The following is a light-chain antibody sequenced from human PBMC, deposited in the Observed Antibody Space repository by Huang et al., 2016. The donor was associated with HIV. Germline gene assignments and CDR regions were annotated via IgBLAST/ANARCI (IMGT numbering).Light chain of an antibody. V-gene: IGKV4-1*01. Sequence: DIVVTQSPDSLAVSLGERATINCRSSQSVLYNSKNRNYLAWYQQKAGQPPKLLIYWASTRESGVSDRFNGSGSGADFTLTINNLQAEDVATYYRQQYYNSPLTFGGGTRVEIK. J-gene: IGKJ4*01. CDR3: QQYYNSPLT. CDR2: WAS. CDR1: QSVLYNSKNRNY.